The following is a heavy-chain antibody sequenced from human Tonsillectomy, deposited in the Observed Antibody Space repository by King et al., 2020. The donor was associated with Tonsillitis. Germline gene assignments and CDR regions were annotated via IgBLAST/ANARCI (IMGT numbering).Heavy chain of an antibody. D-gene: IGHD3-10*01. CDR1: GFTFSNYG. CDR2: IRSDGSDK. V-gene: IGHV3-30*02. Sequence: HVQLVESGGGVVQPGGSLRLSCAASGFTFSNYGMHWVRQAPGKGPEWVAFIRSDGSDKFYADSVKGRFGISRDNSKNTLSLQMNSLRAEDTALYYCAKGGDGFGSWGQGTLVTVSS. J-gene: IGHJ5*01. CDR3: AKGGDGFGS.